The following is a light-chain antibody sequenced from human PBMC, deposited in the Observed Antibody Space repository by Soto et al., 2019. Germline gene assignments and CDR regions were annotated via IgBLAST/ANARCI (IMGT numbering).Light chain of an antibody. Sequence: DVVMTQSPLSLPVTLGQPASISCRSSQSLVHSDGNTYLNWFQQRPGQSPRRLIYKASNRDSGVPDRLSGSGSGTDFTLKISRVEPEDVGVYYCMQGTHWPLTFGQGTKVEIK. J-gene: IGKJ1*01. CDR2: KAS. CDR3: MQGTHWPLT. V-gene: IGKV2-30*02. CDR1: QSLVHSDGNTY.